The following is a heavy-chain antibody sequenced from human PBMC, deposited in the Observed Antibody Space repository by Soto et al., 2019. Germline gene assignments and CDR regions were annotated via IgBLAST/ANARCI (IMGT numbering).Heavy chain of an antibody. CDR2: IYYSGST. J-gene: IGHJ5*01. D-gene: IGHD3-3*01. CDR1: GGSINNYY. Sequence: PSETLSLTCTVSGGSINNYYWSWIRQPPGKGLEWIGEIYYSGSTNYTPSLKSRVTISVDTSKIHFSLKLSSVTAADTAVYYCGKGPGWAFLASGGQGTLVTVSS. CDR3: GKGPGWAFLAS. V-gene: IGHV4-59*01.